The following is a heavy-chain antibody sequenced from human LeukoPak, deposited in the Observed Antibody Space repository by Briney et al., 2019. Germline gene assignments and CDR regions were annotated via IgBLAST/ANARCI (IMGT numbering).Heavy chain of an antibody. D-gene: IGHD1-1*01. CDR3: ARDMNGLT. CDR2: INSDGSGT. V-gene: IGHV3-74*01. J-gene: IGHJ5*02. Sequence: GGSLRLSCATSGSIFGNYRMHWVRHAPGKGLVWVSRINSDGSGTDYAESVKGRFTISRDNAKNTLYLHMSSLRVEDTAVYYCARDMNGLTWGQGTLVTVSS. CDR1: GSIFGNYR.